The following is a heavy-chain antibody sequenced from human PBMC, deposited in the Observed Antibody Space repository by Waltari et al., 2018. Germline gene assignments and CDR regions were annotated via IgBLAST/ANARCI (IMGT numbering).Heavy chain of an antibody. CDR3: ARRDTVVEPVASYPLGH. V-gene: IGHV4-34*01. Sequence: QVQLQQWGAGLLKPSETLSLTCAVYGGSFSGYYWSWIRQPPGEGLEWIGEINHTGKTFYNPSRKSRLAISVDTSKNQFSLKLTSVTAADTAVYYCARRDTVVEPVASYPLGHWGQGTLVTVSS. D-gene: IGHD2-2*01. J-gene: IGHJ4*02. CDR1: GGSFSGYY. CDR2: INHTGKT.